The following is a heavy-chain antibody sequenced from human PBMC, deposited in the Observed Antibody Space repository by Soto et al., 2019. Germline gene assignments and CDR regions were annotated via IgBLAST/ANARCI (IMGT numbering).Heavy chain of an antibody. D-gene: IGHD6-6*01. Sequence: GGSLRLSCAASGFTFSSYSMNWVRQAPGKGLEWVSSISSSSSYIYYADSVKGRFTISRDNAKNSLYLQMNSLRAEDTAVYYCARVGGQLVPGFDYWGQGTRVTVAS. V-gene: IGHV3-21*01. CDR2: ISSSSSYI. CDR3: ARVGGQLVPGFDY. CDR1: GFTFSSYS. J-gene: IGHJ4*02.